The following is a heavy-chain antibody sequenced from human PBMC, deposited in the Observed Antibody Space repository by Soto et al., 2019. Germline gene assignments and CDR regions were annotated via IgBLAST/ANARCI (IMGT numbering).Heavy chain of an antibody. CDR2: IDPHSGAT. CDR3: ARAPRILGHITDLGEASPGILEY. D-gene: IGHD1-20*01. CDR1: GYTFTGYY. J-gene: IGHJ4*02. V-gene: IGHV1-2*02. Sequence: ASVKVSCKASGYTFTGYYMHWVRQAPGQGLEWMAWIDPHSGATSLAQKFKYRIMMTSDTSISTVYMELSSLRSDDTASYYCARAPRILGHITDLGEASPGILEYWGQGTPVTVSS.